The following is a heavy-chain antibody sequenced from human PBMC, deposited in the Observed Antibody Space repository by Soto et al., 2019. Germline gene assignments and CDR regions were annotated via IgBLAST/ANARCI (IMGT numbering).Heavy chain of an antibody. Sequence: QVQLVESGGGVVQPGRSLRLSCAASGFTFSSYAMHWVRQAPGKGLEWVAVISYDGSNKYYADSVKGRFTISRDNSKNTLYLQMNSLRAEDTAVYYCARPRSDRYGMDVWGQGTMVTVSS. D-gene: IGHD3-10*01. V-gene: IGHV3-30-3*01. CDR1: GFTFSSYA. J-gene: IGHJ6*02. CDR3: ARPRSDRYGMDV. CDR2: ISYDGSNK.